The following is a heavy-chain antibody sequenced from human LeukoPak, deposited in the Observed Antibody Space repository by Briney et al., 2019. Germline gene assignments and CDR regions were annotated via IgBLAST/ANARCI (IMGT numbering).Heavy chain of an antibody. CDR3: ARRGLAARPSGFDY. CDR1: GYTFTSYY. V-gene: IGHV1-46*01. D-gene: IGHD6-6*01. J-gene: IGHJ4*02. CDR2: INPSGGST. Sequence: GASVKVSCKASGYTFTSYYMHWVRQAPGQGLEWMGIINPSGGSTSYAQKFQGRVTMTRDTSTNTVYLELSSLGSEDTAVYSCARRGLAARPSGFDYWGQGTLVTVSS.